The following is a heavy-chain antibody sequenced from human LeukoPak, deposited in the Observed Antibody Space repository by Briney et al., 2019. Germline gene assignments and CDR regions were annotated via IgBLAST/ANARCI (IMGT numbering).Heavy chain of an antibody. J-gene: IGHJ4*02. CDR3: ARGTLDN. CDR2: IYSDGST. V-gene: IGHV3-53*01. D-gene: IGHD3/OR15-3a*01. Sequence: GGSLRLSCAASGFSVSTSYINWVRQAPGKGLEWVSVIYSDGSTKYADSVKARFTISRDNSKNTVYLQMKSLKVEDTAVYYCARGTLDNWGQGTLVTVSS. CDR1: GFSVSTSY.